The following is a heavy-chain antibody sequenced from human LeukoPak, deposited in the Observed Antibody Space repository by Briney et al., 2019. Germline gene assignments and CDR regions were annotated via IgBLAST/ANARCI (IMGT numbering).Heavy chain of an antibody. CDR3: ARPYSISWELDS. Sequence: GGSLRLFCLASGFTVSSTYMSWVRQAPGKGLEWVSVTYSGGSTYYADSVKGRCTISRDNSKNTLYLQMNSLRAEDTAVYYCARPYSISWELDSWGQGTLVTVSS. CDR1: GFTVSSTY. CDR2: TYSGGST. J-gene: IGHJ5*01. D-gene: IGHD6-13*01. V-gene: IGHV3-66*01.